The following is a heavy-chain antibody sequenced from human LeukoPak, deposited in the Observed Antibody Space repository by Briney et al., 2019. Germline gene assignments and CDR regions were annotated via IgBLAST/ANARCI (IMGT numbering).Heavy chain of an antibody. CDR2: ISSSSSTI. D-gene: IGHD2-15*01. J-gene: IGHJ4*02. CDR1: GFTFSSYS. V-gene: IGHV3-48*02. CDR3: ARGYCSGGICYSGVY. Sequence: PGGSLRLSCAASGFTFSSYSMNWVRQAPGKGLEWVSFISSSSSTIYYADSVKGRFTISRDNAKNSLFLQMNSLRDEDTAVYYCARGYCSGGICYSGVYWGQGTLVTVSS.